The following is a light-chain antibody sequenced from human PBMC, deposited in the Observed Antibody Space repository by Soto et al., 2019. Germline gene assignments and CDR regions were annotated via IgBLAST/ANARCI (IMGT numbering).Light chain of an antibody. CDR2: GAS. V-gene: IGKV3-15*01. CDR1: QSVNTN. CDR3: QQCFDWPLT. J-gene: IGKJ4*01. Sequence: EIVMTHSADTRSTSPGERATLSCSASQSVNTNLAWYQQKAGQAPRLLIYGASTRATGIPARFSGGGSGTEFTLTISSLQSEDFAVYYCQQCFDWPLTFGGGTKVDIK.